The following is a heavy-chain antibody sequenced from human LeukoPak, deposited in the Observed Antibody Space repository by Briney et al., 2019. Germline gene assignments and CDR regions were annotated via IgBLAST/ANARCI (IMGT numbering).Heavy chain of an antibody. V-gene: IGHV3-15*01. D-gene: IGHD3-22*01. CDR1: GFTFSNAW. Sequence: GGSLRLSCAASGFTFSNAWMSWVRQAPGKGLEWVGRIKSKTDGGTTDYAAPVKGRFTISRDDSKNTLYLQMNSLRAEDTAVYYCARDPDPYYDSSGYYPYDYWGQGTLVTVSS. J-gene: IGHJ4*02. CDR3: ARDPDPYYDSSGYYPYDY. CDR2: IKSKTDGGTT.